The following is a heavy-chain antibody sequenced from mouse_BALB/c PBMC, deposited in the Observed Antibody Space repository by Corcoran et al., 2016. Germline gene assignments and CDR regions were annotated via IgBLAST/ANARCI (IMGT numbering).Heavy chain of an antibody. CDR2: INPYNGDT. CDR1: GYSFTGYF. D-gene: IGHD1-2*01. V-gene: IGHV1-20*02. CDR3: AIYYGYY. J-gene: IGHJ2*01. Sequence: EVQLQQSGPELVKPGASVKISCKASGYSFTGYFMNWVMQSHGKSLEWIGRINPYNGDTFYNQKFKGKATLTVDKSSSTAHMELRSLASEDSAVYYCAIYYGYYWGQGTILTVSS.